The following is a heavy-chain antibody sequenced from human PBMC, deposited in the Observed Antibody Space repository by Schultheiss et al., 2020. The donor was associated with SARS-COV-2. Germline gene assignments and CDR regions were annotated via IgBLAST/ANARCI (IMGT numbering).Heavy chain of an antibody. D-gene: IGHD3-9*01. CDR2: ISWNSGSI. CDR3: AKDTNDILTGYKNYFDY. Sequence: SLKISCAASGFTFSTNDMHWDRQSTGRGLEWVSGISWNSGSIGYADSVKGRFTISRDNAKNSLYLQMNSLRAEDTALYYCAKDTNDILTGYKNYFDYWGQGTLVTVSS. V-gene: IGHV3-9*01. J-gene: IGHJ4*02. CDR1: GFTFSTND.